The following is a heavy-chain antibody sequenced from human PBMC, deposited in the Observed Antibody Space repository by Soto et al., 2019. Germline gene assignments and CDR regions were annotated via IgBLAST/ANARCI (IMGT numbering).Heavy chain of an antibody. D-gene: IGHD3-9*01. CDR1: GFTFSSYG. Sequence: GGSLRLSCAASGFTFSSYGMHWVRQAPGKGLEWVAVISYDGSNKYYADSVKGRFTISRDNSKNTLYLQMNSLRAEDTAVYYCAKRAYYDILTGYYPDYWGQGTLVTVSS. CDR2: ISYDGSNK. V-gene: IGHV3-30*18. J-gene: IGHJ4*02. CDR3: AKRAYYDILTGYYPDY.